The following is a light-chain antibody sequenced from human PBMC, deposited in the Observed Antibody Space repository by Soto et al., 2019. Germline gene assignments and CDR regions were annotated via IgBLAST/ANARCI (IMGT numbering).Light chain of an antibody. Sequence: EIVLTQSPGTLSLSPGERATLSCRASQSVSSTYLNWYQQKPGQAPRLLIYGASSRATGVPDRFSAGGSGTVITLTVSRLEPEDFAMYYCQHFVNSLAWTFGQGTKVEIK. CDR3: QHFVNSLAWT. J-gene: IGKJ1*01. V-gene: IGKV3-20*01. CDR1: QSVSSTY. CDR2: GAS.